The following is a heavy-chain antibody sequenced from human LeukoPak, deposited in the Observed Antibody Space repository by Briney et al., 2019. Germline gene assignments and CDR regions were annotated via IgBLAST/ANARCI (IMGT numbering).Heavy chain of an antibody. Sequence: ASVKVSCKTSGFYFIGYYIHWVRQAPGQGLDWMGWINPQSGGTKYAQKFQDRVTMTSDTSISTAYMELSRLGSDDTAVYYCATDPGHSGMDYWGQGSLVTVSS. CDR3: ATDPGHSGMDY. D-gene: IGHD3-10*01. J-gene: IGHJ4*02. CDR2: INPQSGGT. CDR1: GFYFIGYY. V-gene: IGHV1-2*02.